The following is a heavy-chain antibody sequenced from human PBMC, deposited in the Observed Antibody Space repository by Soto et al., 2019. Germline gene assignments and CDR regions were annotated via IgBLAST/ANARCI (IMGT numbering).Heavy chain of an antibody. D-gene: IGHD3-16*01. Sequence: GGSLRLSCAASGFKFSSYAMSWVRQAPGKGLEWVSLISTTGGGTYYADSVKGRFTISRDNSDNTLYLQVHSLRAEDTAVYYCAKDRRAGGNSAFYFDFWGQGAQVTVS. J-gene: IGHJ5*01. CDR2: ISTTGGGT. CDR1: GFKFSSYA. CDR3: AKDRRAGGNSAFYFDF. V-gene: IGHV3-23*01.